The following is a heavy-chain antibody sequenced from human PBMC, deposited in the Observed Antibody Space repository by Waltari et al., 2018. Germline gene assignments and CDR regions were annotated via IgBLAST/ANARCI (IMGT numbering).Heavy chain of an antibody. D-gene: IGHD7-27*01. CDR2: IFAGGST. V-gene: IGHV3-53*01. CDR1: GFSVSSNY. Sequence: EVQLVESGGGLVQPGGSLRLSCAACGFSVSSNYMSWVRQAPGKGLEWVSVIFAGGSTSHADSVKGRFTISRDISKSTLYLQMNSLRAEDTAVYYCAKDRTGAPDSQSDYWGQGTLVTVSS. CDR3: AKDRTGAPDSQSDY. J-gene: IGHJ4*02.